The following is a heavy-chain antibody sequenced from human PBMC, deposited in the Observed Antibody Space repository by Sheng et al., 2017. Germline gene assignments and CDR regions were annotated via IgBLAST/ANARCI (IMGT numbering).Heavy chain of an antibody. CDR2: ISYDGSND. J-gene: IGHJ3*01. D-gene: IGHD3-3*02. Sequence: QVRLVESGGGRGPTPREGPSRLSCAASGFTFSNHAMHWVRLAPGKGPEWVAVISYDGSNDFYPDSVRGRFTISRDNSRDTLYLQMTSVGPEDTAVYYCAKDAIDMSIISWSFDVWGHGTTVIVSS. CDR3: AKDAIDMSIISWSFDV. CDR1: GFTFSNHA. V-gene: IGHV3-30*01.